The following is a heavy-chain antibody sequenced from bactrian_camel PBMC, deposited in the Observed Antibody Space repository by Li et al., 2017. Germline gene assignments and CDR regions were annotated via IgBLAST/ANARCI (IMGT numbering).Heavy chain of an antibody. CDR1: EAAFSNGC. CDR3: AVGRLSGGACDVEY. Sequence: HVQLVESGGGAVQAGGSLRLSCEASEAAFSNGCMAWFRHAPGRQREGVAGIDADGMTLYADSVKGRFTASRDSAWNIHLQMDSLKPGDTAMYYCAVGRLSGGACDVEYWGQGTQVTVS. D-gene: IGHD7*01. V-gene: IGHV3S53*01. CDR2: IDADGMT. J-gene: IGHJ4*01.